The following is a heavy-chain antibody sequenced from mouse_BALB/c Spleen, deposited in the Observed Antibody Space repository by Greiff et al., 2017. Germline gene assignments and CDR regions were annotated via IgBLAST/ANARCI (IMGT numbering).Heavy chain of an antibody. CDR3: ARPYGNYDAWFAY. V-gene: IGHV1-87*01. J-gene: IGHJ3*01. CDR1: GYTLTSYW. CDR2: IYPGDGDT. Sequence: VQLQESGAELARPGASVKLSCKASGYTLTSYWMQWVKQRPGQGLEWIGAIYPGDGDTRYTQKFKGKATLTADKSSSTAYMQLSSLASEDSAVYYCARPYGNYDAWFAYWGQGTLVTVSA. D-gene: IGHD2-10*02.